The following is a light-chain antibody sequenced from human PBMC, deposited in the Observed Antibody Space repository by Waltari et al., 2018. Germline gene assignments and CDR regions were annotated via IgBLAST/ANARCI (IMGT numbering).Light chain of an antibody. CDR3: CSYAGSYTHVV. CDR1: SSDVGDYDY. J-gene: IGLJ2*01. Sequence: QSALTQPRSVSGSPGQSVTISCTGPSSDVGDYDYVSWYQHHPGNAPKPMICDVTKRPSGVPDRFSGSKSGNTASLTISGLQAEDEADYYCCSYAGSYTHVVFGGGTKLTVL. CDR2: DVT. V-gene: IGLV2-11*01.